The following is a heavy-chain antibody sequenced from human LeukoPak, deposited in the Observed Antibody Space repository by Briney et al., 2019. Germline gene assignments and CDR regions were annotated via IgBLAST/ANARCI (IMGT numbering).Heavy chain of an antibody. CDR1: GFTFSSYE. CDR2: ITTSGTNE. Sequence: PGGSLRLSCAASGFTFSSYEMNWVRQAPGKGLEWVAYITTSGTNEYYADSVKGRFTISRDNSKNTLYLQMNSLRAEDTAVYYCATPLYSSGWYGFDYWGQGTLVTVSS. D-gene: IGHD6-19*01. J-gene: IGHJ4*02. CDR3: ATPLYSSGWYGFDY. V-gene: IGHV3-48*03.